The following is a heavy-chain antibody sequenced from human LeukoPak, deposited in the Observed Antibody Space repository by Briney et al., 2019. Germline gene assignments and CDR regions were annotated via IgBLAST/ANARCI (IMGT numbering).Heavy chain of an antibody. J-gene: IGHJ4*02. Sequence: PGGSLRLSCAASGFTFSGYGMHWVRQAPGKGLEWVAVTSHDGSDSHYADSVKGRFTISRDNSKNTVYLQMSSLRPEDTAVYFCAKELYFGSGSYPDYWGQGTLVRVSS. D-gene: IGHD3-10*01. CDR1: GFTFSGYG. CDR3: AKELYFGSGSYPDY. V-gene: IGHV3-30*18. CDR2: TSHDGSDS.